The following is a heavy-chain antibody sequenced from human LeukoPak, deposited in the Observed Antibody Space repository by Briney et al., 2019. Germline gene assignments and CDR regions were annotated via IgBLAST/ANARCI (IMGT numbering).Heavy chain of an antibody. Sequence: SETLSLTCAVYGGSFSGYYWSWIRQPPGKGLEWIGEINHSGSTNYNPSLKSRVTISVDTSKNQFSLKLSSVTAADTAVYYCAGSSPWVYGDYRPFDYWGQGTLVTVSS. CDR2: INHSGST. D-gene: IGHD4-17*01. J-gene: IGHJ4*02. CDR1: GGSFSGYY. CDR3: AGSSPWVYGDYRPFDY. V-gene: IGHV4-34*01.